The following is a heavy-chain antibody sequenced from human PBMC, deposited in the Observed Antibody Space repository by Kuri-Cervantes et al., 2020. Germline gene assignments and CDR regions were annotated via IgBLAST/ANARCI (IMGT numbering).Heavy chain of an antibody. CDR2: IYYSGST. CDR3: ARPVSGWYAFDY. CDR1: GGSVRSDY. J-gene: IGHJ4*02. Sequence: SETLSLTCTVSGGSVRSDYWSWIRQSPEKGLEWNANIYYSGSTKYNTSLKSRITISVDTSKNQFSRKVNSVTAADSAVYYCARPVSGWYAFDYWGQGTLVTVSS. D-gene: IGHD6-19*01. V-gene: IGHV4-59*08.